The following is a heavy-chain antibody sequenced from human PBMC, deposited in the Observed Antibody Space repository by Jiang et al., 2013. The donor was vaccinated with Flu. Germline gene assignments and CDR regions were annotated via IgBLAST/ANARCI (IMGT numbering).Heavy chain of an antibody. CDR2: IYPGDSDT. V-gene: IGHV5-51*01. D-gene: IGHD6-13*01. J-gene: IGHJ4*02. Sequence: GLEWMGIIYPGDSDTRYSPSFQGQVTISADKSISTAYLQWSSLKASDTAMYYCARQPGYSSSWYVDYWGQGTLVTVSS. CDR3: ARQPGYSSSWYVDY.